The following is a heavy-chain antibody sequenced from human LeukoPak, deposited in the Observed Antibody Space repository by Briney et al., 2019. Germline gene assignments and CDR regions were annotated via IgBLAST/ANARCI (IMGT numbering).Heavy chain of an antibody. J-gene: IGHJ4*02. D-gene: IGHD5-18*01. CDR2: ISSSSSYI. CDR3: AIPDTAMAXFDX. Sequence: GGSLRLSCAASGVTFSSYSMNWVRQAPGKGLEWVSSISSSSSYIYYADSVKGRFTISRDNAKNSLYLQMNSLRAEDTAVYYCAIPDTAMAXFDXXXKGXLVTVX. CDR1: GVTFSSYS. V-gene: IGHV3-21*01.